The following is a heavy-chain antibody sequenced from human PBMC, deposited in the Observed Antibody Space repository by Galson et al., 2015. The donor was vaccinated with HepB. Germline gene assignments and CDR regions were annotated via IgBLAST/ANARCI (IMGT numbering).Heavy chain of an antibody. Sequence: SLRLSCAASGFTFSSYGMHWVRQAPGKGLEWVAVISYDGSNKYYADSVKGRFTISRDNSKNTLYLQMNSLRAEDTAVYYCAKIGYCSGGSCPWGQGTLVTVSS. V-gene: IGHV3-30*18. CDR3: AKIGYCSGGSCP. CDR2: ISYDGSNK. J-gene: IGHJ5*02. D-gene: IGHD2-15*01. CDR1: GFTFSSYG.